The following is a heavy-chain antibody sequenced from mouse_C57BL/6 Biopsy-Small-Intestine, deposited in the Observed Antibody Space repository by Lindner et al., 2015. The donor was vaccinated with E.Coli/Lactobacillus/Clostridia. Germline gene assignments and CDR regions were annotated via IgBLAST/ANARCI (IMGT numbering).Heavy chain of an antibody. CDR3: ARGSQALAY. Sequence: VQLQESGPGLAKPSQTLSLTCSVTGYSITSDYWNWIRKLPGNKLEYMGYISYSGSTYYNPSLKSRISITRDTSKNQYYLQLNSVTTEDTATYYCARGSQALAYWGQGTLVTVSA. D-gene: IGHD3-2*02. V-gene: IGHV3-8*01. J-gene: IGHJ3*01. CDR2: ISYSGST. CDR1: GYSITSDY.